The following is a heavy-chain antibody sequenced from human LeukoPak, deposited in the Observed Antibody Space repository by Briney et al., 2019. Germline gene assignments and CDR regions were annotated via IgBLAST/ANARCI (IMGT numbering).Heavy chain of an antibody. Sequence: PGGSLRLSCGASGFSFTTYWMAWVRQAPGKGLEWVANIKQDGTEKYYVDSVKGRFTISRDYARNSLYLQLNSLRAEDTAVYYCARDNESPLLWFGESTHYFDYWGQGTLVTVSS. CDR2: IKQDGTEK. D-gene: IGHD3-10*01. V-gene: IGHV3-7*01. CDR1: GFSFTTYW. J-gene: IGHJ4*02. CDR3: ARDNESPLLWFGESTHYFDY.